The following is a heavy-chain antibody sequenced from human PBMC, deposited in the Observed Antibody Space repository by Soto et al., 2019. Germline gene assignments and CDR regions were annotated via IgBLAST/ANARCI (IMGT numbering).Heavy chain of an antibody. CDR1: GFTFSSYW. V-gene: IGHV3-74*01. CDR3: ARVGGYSGFVPFDY. D-gene: IGHD5-12*01. CDR2: INSDGSST. Sequence: GGSLRLSCAASGFTFSSYWMHWVRQAPGKGLVWVSRINSDGSSTSYADSVKGRFTISRDNAKNTLHLQMNRLRAEDTAVYYCARVGGYSGFVPFDYLVQGTLVTVSS. J-gene: IGHJ4*02.